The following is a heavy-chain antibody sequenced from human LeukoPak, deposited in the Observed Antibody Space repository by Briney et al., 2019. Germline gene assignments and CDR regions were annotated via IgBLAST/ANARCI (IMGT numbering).Heavy chain of an antibody. D-gene: IGHD2-2*03. V-gene: IGHV1-24*01. Sequence: GASVKVSCKVSGYTLTELSMHWVRQAPGKGLEWMGGFDPEDGETIYAQKFQGRVTMTEDTSTDTAYMELSSLRSEDTAVYYCARVGGYCSSTSCYGWGQGTLVTVSS. CDR1: GYTLTELS. CDR3: ARVGGYCSSTSCYG. CDR2: FDPEDGET. J-gene: IGHJ4*02.